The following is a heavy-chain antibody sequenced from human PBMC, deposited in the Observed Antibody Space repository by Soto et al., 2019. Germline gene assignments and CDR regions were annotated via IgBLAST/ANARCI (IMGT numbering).Heavy chain of an antibody. CDR1: GFSLRTYG. V-gene: IGHV3-33*01. J-gene: IGHJ5*02. D-gene: IGHD6-19*01. CDR3: AREVVTAVAGSVNWFDP. CDR2: IWYDGTKK. Sequence: LRLSCVASGFSLRTYGMHWLRRAPGKGLEWVSFIWYDGTKKFYANSVKGRSTISKDNSNNILYLQMSGLRAEDTAVYYCAREVVTAVAGSVNWFDPWGQGTLVTVSS.